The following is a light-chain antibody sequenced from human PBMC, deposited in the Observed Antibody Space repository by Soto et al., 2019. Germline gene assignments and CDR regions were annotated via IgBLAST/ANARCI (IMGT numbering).Light chain of an antibody. J-gene: IGKJ4*01. CDR3: QQRSNWPPELT. Sequence: EIVLTQSPGTLSLSPGERATLSCRASQTVSSSYIAWYQQKPGQAPRFLIYGASRRAAGIPDRFSGSGSGTDFTLTISRLEPEDFAVYYCQQRSNWPPELTFGGGTKVEIK. V-gene: IGKV3D-20*02. CDR1: QTVSSSY. CDR2: GAS.